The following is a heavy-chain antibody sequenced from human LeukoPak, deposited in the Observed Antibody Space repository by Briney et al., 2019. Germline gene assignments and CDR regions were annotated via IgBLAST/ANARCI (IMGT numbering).Heavy chain of an antibody. CDR1: GYTFTSYD. V-gene: IGHV1-8*01. Sequence: ASVKVSCRASGYTFTSYDINWVRQATGQGLEWMGWMNPNSANTGYAQKFQGRVTMTRDTSISTAYMELSSLRSEDTAVYYCARVPPYSGNFAFYEYGLDVWGQGTTVTVSS. CDR2: MNPNSANT. J-gene: IGHJ6*02. D-gene: IGHD4-23*01. CDR3: ARVPPYSGNFAFYEYGLDV.